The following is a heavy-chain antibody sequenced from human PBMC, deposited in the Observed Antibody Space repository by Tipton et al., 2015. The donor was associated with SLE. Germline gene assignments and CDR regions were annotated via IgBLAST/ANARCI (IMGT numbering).Heavy chain of an antibody. CDR2: IYYSGST. V-gene: IGHV4-59*12. CDR3: ARGAPGYYYYYMDV. Sequence: TLSLTCTVSGGSISSYYWSWIRQPPGRGLEWIGNIYYSGSTYYNPSLKSRVTMSVDTSKNQFSLKLSSVTAADTAVYYCARGAPGYYYYYMDVWGKGTTVTVSS. CDR1: GGSISSYY. J-gene: IGHJ6*03.